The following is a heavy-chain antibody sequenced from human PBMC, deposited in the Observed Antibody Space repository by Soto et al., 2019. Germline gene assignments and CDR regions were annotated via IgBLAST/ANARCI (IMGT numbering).Heavy chain of an antibody. CDR3: ARQRQQLVLLYYYYGMDV. CDR1: GGSISSGGYC. CDR2: IYYSGST. Sequence: SETLSLTCTVSGGSISSGGYCWSWIRQPPGKGLEWIGYIYYSGSTYYNPSLKSRVTISVDTSKNQFSLKLSSVTAADTAVYYCARQRQQLVLLYYYYGMDVWGQGTTVTVSS. J-gene: IGHJ6*02. D-gene: IGHD6-13*01. V-gene: IGHV4-30-4*01.